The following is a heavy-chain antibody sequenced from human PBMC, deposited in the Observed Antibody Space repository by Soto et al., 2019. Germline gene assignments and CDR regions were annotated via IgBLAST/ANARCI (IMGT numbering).Heavy chain of an antibody. V-gene: IGHV3-23*01. J-gene: IGHJ4*02. CDR3: AKRDSSSGRSPPLINY. D-gene: IGHD3-10*01. CDR1: GFTCSSYS. Sequence: EVQLLESGGGLVQPGGSLRLSCAASGFTCSSYSMNWVRQAPGKGLEWVASVGGGGDNTFYADTVKGRFTISRDDCQNTLYLHMNSPRAQDTAVYFCAKRDSSSGRSPPLINYWGQGTLVTDSS. CDR2: VGGGGDNT.